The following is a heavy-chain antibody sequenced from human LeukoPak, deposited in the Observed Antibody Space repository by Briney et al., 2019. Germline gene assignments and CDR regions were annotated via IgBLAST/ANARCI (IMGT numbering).Heavy chain of an antibody. D-gene: IGHD3-22*01. CDR3: ARDRFGGYGAFDI. CDR1: GGSISSSSYY. CDR2: IYYSGST. V-gene: IGHV4-39*07. Sequence: PSETLSLTCTVSGGSISSSSYYWGWIRQPPGKGLEWIGSIYYSGSTYYNPSLKSRVTISVDTSKNQFSLKLSSVTAADTAVYYCARDRFGGYGAFDIWGQGTIVTVSS. J-gene: IGHJ3*02.